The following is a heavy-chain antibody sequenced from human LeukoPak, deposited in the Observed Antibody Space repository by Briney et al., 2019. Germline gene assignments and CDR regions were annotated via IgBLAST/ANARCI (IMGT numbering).Heavy chain of an antibody. CDR3: AKDLRYENYYFDY. CDR2: ISGSGGST. V-gene: IGHV3-23*01. CDR1: GFTFWRYG. J-gene: IGHJ4*02. Sequence: PGGALRLSCAVPGFTFWRYGMRWGRQAPGKGGEGVSAISGSGGSTYYADSVKGRFTISRDNSKNTLYLQMNSLRAEDTAVYYCAKDLRYENYYFDYWGQGTLVTVSS. D-gene: IGHD2-15*01.